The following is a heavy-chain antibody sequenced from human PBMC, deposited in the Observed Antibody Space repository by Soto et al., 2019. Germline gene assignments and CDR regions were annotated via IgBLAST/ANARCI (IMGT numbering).Heavy chain of an antibody. J-gene: IGHJ1*01. D-gene: IGHD2-2*01. Sequence: SETLSLTCTISGGSVSVYYWSWIRQSPGQELEWIGYIYDSGSPYYNPSLKTRVTISADTSKNQISLTLTSATAADTAVYYCARGVGSSTTRYWGRGTLVTVSS. CDR3: ARGVGSSTTRY. CDR1: GGSVSVYY. CDR2: IYDSGSP. V-gene: IGHV4-59*02.